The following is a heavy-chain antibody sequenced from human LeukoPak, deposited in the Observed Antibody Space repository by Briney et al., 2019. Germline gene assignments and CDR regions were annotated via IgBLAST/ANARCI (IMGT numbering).Heavy chain of an antibody. V-gene: IGHV4-34*01. CDR1: GGSFSGYY. J-gene: IGHJ1*01. CDR3: ARYSGSYYTKYFQH. D-gene: IGHD1-26*01. CDR2: INHSGST. Sequence: SETLSLTCAVYGGSFSGYYWSWIRQPPGKGLEWIGEINHSGSTNYSPSLKSRVTISVDTSKNQFSLKLSSVTAADTAVYYCARYSGSYYTKYFQHWGQGTLVTVSS.